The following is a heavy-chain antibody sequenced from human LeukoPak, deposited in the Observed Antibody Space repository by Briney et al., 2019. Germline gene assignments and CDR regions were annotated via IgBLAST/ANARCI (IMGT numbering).Heavy chain of an antibody. D-gene: IGHD3-10*01. V-gene: IGHV1-2*02. J-gene: IGHJ4*02. Sequence: ASVKVSCKASVYTFTSYDINWVRQATGQGREWMGWINPNSGGTNYAQKFQGRVTMTRDTSISTAYMELSRLRSDDTAVYYCARGSYYYGSGSYSPHYLNWGQGTLVTVSS. CDR1: VYTFTSYD. CDR3: ARGSYYYGSGSYSPHYLN. CDR2: INPNSGGT.